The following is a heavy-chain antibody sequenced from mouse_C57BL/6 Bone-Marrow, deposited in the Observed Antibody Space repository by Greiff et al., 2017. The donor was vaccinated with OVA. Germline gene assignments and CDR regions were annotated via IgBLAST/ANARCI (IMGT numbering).Heavy chain of an antibody. V-gene: IGHV1-59*01. CDR2: IDPSDSYT. CDR3: ARLSY. J-gene: IGHJ3*01. CDR1: GYTFTSYW. Sequence: QVQLQQPGAELVRPGTSVKLSCKASGYTFTSYWMHWVKQRPGQGLEWIGVIDPSDSYTKYNQKFKGKATLTVDTSSSTAYMQLSSLTSEDSAVYYCARLSYWGQGTLVTVSA.